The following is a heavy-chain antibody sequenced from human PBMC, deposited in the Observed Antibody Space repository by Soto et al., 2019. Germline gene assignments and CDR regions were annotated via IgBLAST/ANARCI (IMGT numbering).Heavy chain of an antibody. J-gene: IGHJ6*02. CDR3: ARDRASCRGYYYGYFYYGMEG. V-gene: IGHV3-30-3*01. D-gene: IGHD3-22*01. CDR2: ISYDGSNK. CDR1: GFIFSSYA. Sequence: PGGSLRRSCAASGFIFSSYAMHWVRQAPGKGLEWVAVISYDGSNKYYADSVKGRFTISRDNSKNTLYLQVNSLRAEDTAVYHCARDRASCRGYYYGYFYYGMEGLGQGTTVTVSS.